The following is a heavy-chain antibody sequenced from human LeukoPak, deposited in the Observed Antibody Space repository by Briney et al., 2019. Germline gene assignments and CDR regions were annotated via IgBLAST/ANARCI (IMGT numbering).Heavy chain of an antibody. Sequence: GGSLRLSCAASGFTFSSYAMHWVRQAPGKGLEWVAVISYDGSNKYYADSVKGRFTISRDNSKNTLYLQMNSLRAEDTAVYYCARVESYYDSSAYGVDYWGQGTLVTVSS. CDR3: ARVESYYDSSAYGVDY. CDR1: GFTFSSYA. V-gene: IGHV3-30*01. CDR2: ISYDGSNK. J-gene: IGHJ4*02. D-gene: IGHD3-22*01.